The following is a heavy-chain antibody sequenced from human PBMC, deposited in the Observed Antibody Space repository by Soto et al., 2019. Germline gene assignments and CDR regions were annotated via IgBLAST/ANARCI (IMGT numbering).Heavy chain of an antibody. CDR1: GGSISSYY. Sequence: QVQLQESGPGLVKPSETLSLTCTVSGGSISSYYWSWIRQPPGKGLEWIGYIYYSGSTNYNPSLKRRVTISVDTSKNQFSLKMSSVTAADTAVYYCARGVWCGELLSVGGQGTLVTVSS. V-gene: IGHV4-59*01. CDR3: ARGVWCGELLSV. J-gene: IGHJ4*02. D-gene: IGHD3-10*01. CDR2: IYYSGST.